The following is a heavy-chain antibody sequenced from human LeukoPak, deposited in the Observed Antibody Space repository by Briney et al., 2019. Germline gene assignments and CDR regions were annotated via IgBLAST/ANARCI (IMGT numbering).Heavy chain of an antibody. CDR3: ATQPYYYDSSGYY. V-gene: IGHV3-9*01. CDR2: ISWNSGSI. D-gene: IGHD3-22*01. CDR1: GFTFDDYA. J-gene: IGHJ4*02. Sequence: GRSLRLSCAASGFTFDDYAMHWVRQAPGKGLEWVSGISWNSGSIGYADSVKGRFTISRDNAKNSLYLQMNSLRAEDTAVYYCATQPYYYDSSGYYWGQGTLVTVSS.